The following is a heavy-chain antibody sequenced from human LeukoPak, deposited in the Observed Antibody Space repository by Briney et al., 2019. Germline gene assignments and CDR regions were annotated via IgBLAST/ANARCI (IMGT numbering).Heavy chain of an antibody. CDR1: GGSISSYY. CDR3: ARQSVETAMGRTSYYYYYMDV. CDR2: IYTSGST. Sequence: PSESLSLTCTVSGGSISSYYWSWIRQPPGKGLEWLGYIYTSGSTNYNPSLKSRVTISVDTSKNQFSLKLSSVTAADTAVYYCARQSVETAMGRTSYYYYYMDVWGKGTTVTVSS. V-gene: IGHV4-4*09. D-gene: IGHD5-18*01. J-gene: IGHJ6*03.